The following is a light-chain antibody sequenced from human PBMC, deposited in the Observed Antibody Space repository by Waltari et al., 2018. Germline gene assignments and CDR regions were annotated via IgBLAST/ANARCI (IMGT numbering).Light chain of an antibody. CDR3: ASYTTHTPVV. CDR1: SNDVGLYNL. CDR2: EVN. Sequence: QSALTQPASVSGSPGQSITISCTGTSNDVGLYNLVSWYQHHPGKVPTLLIYEVNRRTSGVSNRFAGSTSGNTASLTVSGLLAEAEADYFCASYTTHTPVVFGGGTKLTVL. J-gene: IGLJ3*02. V-gene: IGLV2-23*02.